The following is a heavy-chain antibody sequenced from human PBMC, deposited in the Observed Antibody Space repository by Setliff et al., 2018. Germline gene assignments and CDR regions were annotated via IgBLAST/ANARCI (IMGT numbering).Heavy chain of an antibody. J-gene: IGHJ4*02. D-gene: IGHD6-6*01. Sequence: SETLSLTCATYGGTFSEYHWTWIRQSPEKGLEWIGEINHRGSTNYNPSLKSRVTISIDTSKDQFSLKLISMTAADTAVYYCARGRNIAARLLDSWGQGTLVTVSS. CDR2: INHRGST. CDR3: ARGRNIAARLLDS. V-gene: IGHV4-34*01. CDR1: GGTFSEYH.